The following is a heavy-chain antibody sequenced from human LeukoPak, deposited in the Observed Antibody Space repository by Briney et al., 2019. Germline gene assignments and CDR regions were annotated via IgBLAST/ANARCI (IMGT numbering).Heavy chain of an antibody. Sequence: SETLSLTCTVSGGSISSSSYYWGWIRQPPGKGLEWIGSIYYSGSTYYNPSLKSRVTISADTSKNQFSLKLNSLTTADTAVYYCTRGAGWLIDYWGQGILVTVPS. D-gene: IGHD3-16*01. CDR3: TRGAGWLIDY. J-gene: IGHJ4*02. V-gene: IGHV4-39*07. CDR1: GGSISSSSYY. CDR2: IYYSGST.